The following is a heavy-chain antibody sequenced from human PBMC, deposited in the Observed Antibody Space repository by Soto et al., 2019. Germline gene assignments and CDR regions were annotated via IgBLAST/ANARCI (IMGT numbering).Heavy chain of an antibody. J-gene: IGHJ4*02. CDR1: AESFSGYY. V-gene: IGHV4-34*01. CDR2: ISHGGHT. CDR3: ARPHYDSNTFYSFFDY. D-gene: IGHD3-22*01. Sequence: PSETLSLTCTVYAESFSGYYWSWIRQPPGRGLEWIGEISHGGHTNYNPSLKSRVTISVDTSKNHFSLELTSVTAPDTAVYYCARPHYDSNTFYSFFDYWDQGTLVTVSS.